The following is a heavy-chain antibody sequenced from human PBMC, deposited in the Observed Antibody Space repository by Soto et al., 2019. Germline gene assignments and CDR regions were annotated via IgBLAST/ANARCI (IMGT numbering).Heavy chain of an antibody. CDR2: IIPIFNST. CDR1: GSRFSNYV. V-gene: IGHV1-69*06. J-gene: IGHJ4*02. CDR3: AREGRGKKAGYNGLVSLGY. Sequence: GASVKVSCKVSGSRFSNYVISWVRQAPGHGLEWLGRIIPIFNSTKYAQNFQGRVTITADKSTSTASLELSSLRSDDTAVYYCAREGRGKKAGYNGLVSLGYWGQGTLVTVSS. D-gene: IGHD2-2*02.